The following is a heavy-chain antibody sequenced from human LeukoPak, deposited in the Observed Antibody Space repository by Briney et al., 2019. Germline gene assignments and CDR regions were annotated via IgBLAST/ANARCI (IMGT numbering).Heavy chain of an antibody. CDR1: GYIFTSYW. Sequence: GESLQISCKGSGYIFTSYWIGWVRQLPGKGLEWMGIIYPGDSDTRYSPSFQGQVTISADKSISTAYLQWSSLKASDTAMYYCARSYDSSGYYSGITDYWGQGTLVTVSS. CDR2: IYPGDSDT. CDR3: ARSYDSSGYYSGITDY. J-gene: IGHJ4*02. V-gene: IGHV5-51*01. D-gene: IGHD3-22*01.